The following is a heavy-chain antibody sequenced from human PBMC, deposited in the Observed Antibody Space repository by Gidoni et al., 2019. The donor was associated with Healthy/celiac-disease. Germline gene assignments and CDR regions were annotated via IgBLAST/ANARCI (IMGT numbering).Heavy chain of an antibody. Sequence: EVQLLESGGGLVQPGGSLRLSCAASGFTFSSSAMSWVRLAPGKGLEWVSAISGSGGSTYYADSVKGRFTISRDNSKNTLYLQMNSLRAEDTAVYYCAKDLAWFGELGRDYWGQGTLVTVSS. CDR1: GFTFSSSA. CDR3: AKDLAWFGELGRDY. J-gene: IGHJ4*02. V-gene: IGHV3-23*01. CDR2: ISGSGGST. D-gene: IGHD3-10*01.